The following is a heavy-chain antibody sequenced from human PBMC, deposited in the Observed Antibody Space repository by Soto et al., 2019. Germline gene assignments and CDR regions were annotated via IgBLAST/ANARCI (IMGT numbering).Heavy chain of an antibody. J-gene: IGHJ6*02. D-gene: IGHD2-21*02. CDR1: GYIFTDHC. CDR3: ARRHYCRGDCTINPDYYSGMEV. V-gene: IGHV5-51*01. CDR2: ICPGYSNI. Sequence: EVQVVQSGAEVKEPGESLKISCKGSGYIFTDHCIVWLRQMAGKGLEWVGIICPGYSNIIYSPSVQGQVTISADMSISTAYLQWSSLKASDTAIYYCARRHYCRGDCTINPDYYSGMEVWGQGAKVTVSS.